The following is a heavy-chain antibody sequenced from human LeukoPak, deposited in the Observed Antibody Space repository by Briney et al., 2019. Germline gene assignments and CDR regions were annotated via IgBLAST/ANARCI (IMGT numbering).Heavy chain of an antibody. CDR1: GFTVSSNY. Sequence: GGSLRLSGAASGFTVSSNYMSWVRQAPGKGLEWVSVIYSGGSTYYADSVKGRFTISRDNSKNTLYLQMNSLRAEDTAVCYCARSGAAGTWDYWGQGTLVTVSS. V-gene: IGHV3-66*01. D-gene: IGHD6-13*01. J-gene: IGHJ4*02. CDR2: IYSGGST. CDR3: ARSGAAGTWDY.